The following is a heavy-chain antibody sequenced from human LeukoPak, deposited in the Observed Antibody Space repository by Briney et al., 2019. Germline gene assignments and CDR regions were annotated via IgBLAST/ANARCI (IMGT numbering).Heavy chain of an antibody. V-gene: IGHV3-30*04. D-gene: IGHD3-22*01. CDR3: ARDHFWYYYDSSGPHDAFDI. CDR2: ISYDGSNK. J-gene: IGHJ3*02. CDR1: GFTFSSYA. Sequence: PGRSLRLSCAASGFTFSSYAMHWVRQAPGKGLEWVAVISYDGSNKYYADSVKGRCTISRDNSKNTLYLQMNSLRAEDTAVYYCARDHFWYYYDSSGPHDAFDIWGQGTMVTVSS.